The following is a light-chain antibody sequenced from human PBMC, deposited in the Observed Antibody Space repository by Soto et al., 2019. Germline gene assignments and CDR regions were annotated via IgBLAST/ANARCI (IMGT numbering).Light chain of an antibody. J-gene: IGLJ1*01. CDR3: QSTDSSGILYV. Sequence: SYELTQPPSVSVSPGQTARITCSGDALSKQYAHWYQQKPGQAPVVVIYKDNERPSGIPERFSGSNSGTTVTLTISGVQAEDEADYYCQSTDSSGILYVFGTGTKLTVL. CDR1: ALSKQY. V-gene: IGLV3-25*03. CDR2: KDN.